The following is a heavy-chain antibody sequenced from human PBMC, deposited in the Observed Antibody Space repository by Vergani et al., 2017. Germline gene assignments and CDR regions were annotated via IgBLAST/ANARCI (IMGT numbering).Heavy chain of an antibody. CDR2: INHSGST. J-gene: IGHJ4*02. V-gene: IGHV4-34*01. Sequence: QVQLQQWGAGLLKPSETLSLTCAVYGGSFSGYYWSWIRQPPGKGLEWIGEINHSGSTNYNPSLKSRVTISVDTSKNQFSLKLSSVTAADTAVYYCAGVRVREQREDYWGQGTLVTVSS. CDR3: AGVRVREQREDY. D-gene: IGHD6-25*01. CDR1: GGSFSGYY.